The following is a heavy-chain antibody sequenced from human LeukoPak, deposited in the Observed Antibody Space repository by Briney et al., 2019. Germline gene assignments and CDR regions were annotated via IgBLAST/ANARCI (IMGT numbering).Heavy chain of an antibody. CDR3: ARVQYRGSGFREAGSHFDY. CDR2: IYYSGST. Sequence: SETLSLTCTVSGGSISSSSYYWGWIRQPPGKGLEWIGSIYYSGSTYYNPSLKSRVTISVDTSKNQFSLKLSSVTAADTAVYYCARVQYRGSGFREAGSHFDYWGQGTLVTVSS. J-gene: IGHJ4*02. CDR1: GGSISSSSYY. V-gene: IGHV4-39*07. D-gene: IGHD4-11*01.